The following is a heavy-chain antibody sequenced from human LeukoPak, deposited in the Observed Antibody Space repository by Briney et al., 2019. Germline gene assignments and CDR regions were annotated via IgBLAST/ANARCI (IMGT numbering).Heavy chain of an antibody. CDR1: GFTFSRNW. CDR2: IKEDGSEK. J-gene: IGHJ6*03. Sequence: GGSLRLSCAASGFTFSRNWMSWVRQAPGKGLEWVANIKEDGSEKYYVDSVKGRLTISRDNAKNSLCLQMNSLRAEDTAVYYCARVTTIFGVLKYYYYMDVWGKGTTVTVSS. V-gene: IGHV3-7*01. CDR3: ARVTTIFGVLKYYYYMDV. D-gene: IGHD3-3*01.